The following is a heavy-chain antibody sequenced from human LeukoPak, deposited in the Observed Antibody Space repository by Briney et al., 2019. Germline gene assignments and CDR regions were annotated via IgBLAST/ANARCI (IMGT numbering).Heavy chain of an antibody. CDR3: ARIVVGETIDY. Sequence: QLQLQESGPGLVKSSETLSLTCTVSGGYTGSHYWSWIRQPAGKGLEWIGRISPSGTTHYNPSLGSRVTMSVDTSNNYFSLRLSSVTAADTAVYYCARIVVGETIDYWGQGTLVTVSS. D-gene: IGHD2-15*01. J-gene: IGHJ4*02. CDR1: GGYTGSHY. V-gene: IGHV4-4*07. CDR2: ISPSGTT.